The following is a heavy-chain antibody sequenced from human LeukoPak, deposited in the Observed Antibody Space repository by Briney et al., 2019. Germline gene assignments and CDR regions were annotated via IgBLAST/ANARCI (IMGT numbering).Heavy chain of an antibody. CDR1: GFTFSSYG. V-gene: IGHV3-33*01. J-gene: IGHJ4*02. CDR2: IWYDGSNK. Sequence: GGSLRLSCAASGFTFSSYGMHWVRQAPGKGLEWVAVIWYDGSNKYYADSVKGRFTISRDNSKNTLYLQMNSLRAEDTAVYYCARDKSLYDSSGYPGPFDYWGQGTLVTVSS. D-gene: IGHD3-22*01. CDR3: ARDKSLYDSSGYPGPFDY.